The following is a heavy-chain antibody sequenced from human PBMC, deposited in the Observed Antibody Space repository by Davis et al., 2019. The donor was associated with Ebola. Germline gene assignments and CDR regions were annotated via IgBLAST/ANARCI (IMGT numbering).Heavy chain of an antibody. CDR2: IYYSGST. Sequence: SETLSLTCTVSGASISTYYWSWIRQPPGKGLEWIGYIYYSGSTNYNPSLKSRVTISVDTSKNQFSLKLSSVTAADTAVYYCARDRGVTPFDYWGQGTLVTVSS. V-gene: IGHV4-59*01. J-gene: IGHJ4*02. CDR3: ARDRGVTPFDY. D-gene: IGHD2-21*02. CDR1: GASISTYY.